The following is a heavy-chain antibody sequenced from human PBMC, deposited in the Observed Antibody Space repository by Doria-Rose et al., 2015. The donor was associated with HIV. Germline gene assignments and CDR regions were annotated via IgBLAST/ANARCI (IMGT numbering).Heavy chain of an antibody. J-gene: IGHJ6*02. CDR1: GGAFGSYA. Sequence: VKVSCKASGGAFGSYAITWVRQAPGQGLEWMGGLIPMFDTANYAQILQGRVTITADESTSTAYMELSSLRSEDTAVYYCARERSDGMDVWGQGTTVTVSS. V-gene: IGHV1-69*01. CDR2: LIPMFDTA. D-gene: IGHD3-10*01. CDR3: ARERSDGMDV.